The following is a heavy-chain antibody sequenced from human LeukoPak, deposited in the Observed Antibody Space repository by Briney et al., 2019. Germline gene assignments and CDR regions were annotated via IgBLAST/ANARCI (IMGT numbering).Heavy chain of an antibody. CDR1: GFTLSGYW. D-gene: IGHD6-19*01. J-gene: IGHJ4*02. Sequence: GGSLRLSCAASGFTLSGYWMRWVRQAPGKGLEWIGFISGGTTEYAASVKGRFTISRDDSTSIAYLQMNSLTTEDTAVYYCSRGSGWLSVYWGQGTLVTVSS. CDR2: ISGGTT. CDR3: SRGSGWLSVY. V-gene: IGHV3-49*04.